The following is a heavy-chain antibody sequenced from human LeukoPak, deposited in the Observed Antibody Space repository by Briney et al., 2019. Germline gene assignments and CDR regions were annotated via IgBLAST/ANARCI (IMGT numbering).Heavy chain of an antibody. V-gene: IGHV3-7*01. CDR3: ATTLSGWSPPQTSYYSYYMDV. CDR2: VNQGATQK. CDR1: GFDFSTQW. J-gene: IGHJ6*03. Sequence: GGSLRLSCAASGFDFSTQWMSWVRQAPGKGLEWVAIVNQGATQKYYVDSVKGRFTISRDNAENSLYLQMNSLRADDTAVYYCATTLSGWSPPQTSYYSYYMDVWGKGTTVTISS. D-gene: IGHD6-19*01.